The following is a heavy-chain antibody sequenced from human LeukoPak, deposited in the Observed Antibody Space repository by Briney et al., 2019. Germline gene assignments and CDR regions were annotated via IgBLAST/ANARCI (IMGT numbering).Heavy chain of an antibody. Sequence: GGSLRLSCAASGCTFSSYSMNWVRQAPGKGLEWVSSISSSSSYIYYADSVKGRFTISRDNAKNSLYLQMNSLRAEDTAVYYCARLSIAVAGLDYWGQGTLVTVSS. CDR2: ISSSSSYI. D-gene: IGHD6-19*01. V-gene: IGHV3-21*01. CDR3: ARLSIAVAGLDY. J-gene: IGHJ4*02. CDR1: GCTFSSYS.